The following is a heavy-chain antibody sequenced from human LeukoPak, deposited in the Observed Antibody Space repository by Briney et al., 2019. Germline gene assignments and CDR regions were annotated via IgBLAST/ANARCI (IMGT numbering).Heavy chain of an antibody. CDR2: INHSEST. CDR1: GGSFSGYY. J-gene: IGHJ6*02. CDR3: ARVRGSGSYYGLNYYGMDV. Sequence: PSETLSLTCAVCGGSFSGYYWSWIRQPPGNGLEWIGEINHSESTNYNPSLQSRVTISVDTSKNQFSLKLSSVTAADTAVYYCARVRGSGSYYGLNYYGMDVWGQGTTVTVSS. D-gene: IGHD3-10*01. V-gene: IGHV4-34*01.